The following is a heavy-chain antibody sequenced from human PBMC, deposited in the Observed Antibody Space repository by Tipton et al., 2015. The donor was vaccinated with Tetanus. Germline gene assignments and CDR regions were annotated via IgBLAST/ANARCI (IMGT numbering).Heavy chain of an antibody. D-gene: IGHD1/OR15-1a*01. J-gene: IGHJ6*02. Sequence: QVQLVQSGPEVKKPGSSVSVSCKASGGTLRGHSITWVRQAPGQGLEWMGGLIPMFGTPKYAQKFQDRVTMSADRSTSTFYMELSRLTSEDTATYYCAQNKRGDYYYYYGWDVWGPGTTVTVSS. V-gene: IGHV1-69*06. CDR3: AQNKRGDYYYYYGWDV. CDR2: LIPMFGTP. CDR1: GGTLRGHS.